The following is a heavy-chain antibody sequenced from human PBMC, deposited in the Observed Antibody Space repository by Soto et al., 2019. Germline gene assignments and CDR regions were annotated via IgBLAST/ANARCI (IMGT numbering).Heavy chain of an antibody. Sequence: SETLSLTCTVSGGSISSYYWSWIRQPPGKGLEWIGYIYYTGTTTYNPSFKSRLTISVDSSKNQFSLNLTSVSATDTAVYYCARLGGFYQSLDSWGQGTLVTVS. CDR1: GGSISSYY. CDR3: ARLGGFYQSLDS. V-gene: IGHV4-59*08. D-gene: IGHD3-22*01. J-gene: IGHJ5*01. CDR2: IYYTGTT.